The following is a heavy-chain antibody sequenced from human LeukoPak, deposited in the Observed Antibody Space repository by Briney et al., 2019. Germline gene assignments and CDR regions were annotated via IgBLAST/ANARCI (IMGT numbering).Heavy chain of an antibody. CDR2: INHSGST. CDR3: AKLVPDPASTDFDS. V-gene: IGHV4-34*01. Sequence: PSETLSLTCAVYGGSFSGYYWSWIRQPPGKGLEWIGEINHSGSTNYNPSLKSRATISADTSKTQFSLKLSSVTAADTAVYYCAKLVPDPASTDFDSWGQGTLVTVSS. CDR1: GGSFSGYY. J-gene: IGHJ4*02. D-gene: IGHD2-2*01.